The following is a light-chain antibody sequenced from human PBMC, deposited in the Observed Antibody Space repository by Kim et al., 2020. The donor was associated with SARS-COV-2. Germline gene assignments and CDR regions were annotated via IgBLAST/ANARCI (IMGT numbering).Light chain of an antibody. CDR1: YD. V-gene: IGLV1-40*01. J-gene: IGLJ3*02. Sequence: YDVHWYQQLPGTAPKLLIYGDINRPSGVPDRFSGSKSGTSASLAITGLQAEDEADYYCQSYDHSFWVFGGGTQLTVL. CDR2: GDI. CDR3: QSYDHSFWV.